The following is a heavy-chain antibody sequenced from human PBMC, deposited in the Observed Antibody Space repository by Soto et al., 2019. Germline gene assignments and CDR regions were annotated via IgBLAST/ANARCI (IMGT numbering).Heavy chain of an antibody. CDR3: ARGVPGITMVRGVIVGMDV. Sequence: PSETLSLTCAVYGGSFSGYYWSWIRQPPGKGLEWIGEINHSGSTNYNPSLKSRVTISVDTSKNQFSLKLSSVTAADTAVYYCARGVPGITMVRGVIVGMDVWGQGTTVTVSS. CDR1: GGSFSGYY. D-gene: IGHD3-10*01. J-gene: IGHJ6*02. V-gene: IGHV4-34*01. CDR2: INHSGST.